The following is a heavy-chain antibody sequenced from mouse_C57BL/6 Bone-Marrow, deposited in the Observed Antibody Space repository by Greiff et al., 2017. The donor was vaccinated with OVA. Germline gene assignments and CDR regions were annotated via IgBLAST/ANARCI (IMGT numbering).Heavy chain of an antibody. J-gene: IGHJ4*01. D-gene: IGHD1-1*01. CDR2: IRNKANGYTT. Sequence: DVKLVESGGGLVQPGGSLSLSCAASGFTFTDYYMSWVRQPPGKALEWLGFIRNKANGYTTEYSASVKGRFTISRDNSQSILYLQMNALRAEDSATYYCARYMRYYGSTPYAMDYWGQGTSVTVSS. V-gene: IGHV7-3*01. CDR3: ARYMRYYGSTPYAMDY. CDR1: GFTFTDYY.